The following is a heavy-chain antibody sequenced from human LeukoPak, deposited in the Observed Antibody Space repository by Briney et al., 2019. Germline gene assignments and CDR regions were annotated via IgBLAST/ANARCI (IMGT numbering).Heavy chain of an antibody. Sequence: PSETLSLTCAVYGGSFSGYYWSWIRQPPGKGLEWIGEINHSGSTNYNPSLKSRVTISVDTSKNQFSLKLSSVTAADTAVYYCARDGGYDRPGIDYWGQGTLVTVSS. V-gene: IGHV4-34*01. D-gene: IGHD4-17*01. J-gene: IGHJ4*02. CDR3: ARDGGYDRPGIDY. CDR1: GGSFSGYY. CDR2: INHSGST.